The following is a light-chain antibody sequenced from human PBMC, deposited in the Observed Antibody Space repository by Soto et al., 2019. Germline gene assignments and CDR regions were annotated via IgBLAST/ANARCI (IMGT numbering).Light chain of an antibody. CDR1: SPNIGSNY. J-gene: IGLJ1*01. Sequence: QSVLTQPPSASGTPGQRVTISCSGSSPNIGSNYVYWYQQLPGTAPKLLIYRNNQRPSGVPDRFSGSKSGTSASLAISGLRSEDEADYYCAAWDDSLSAVVFGTGTKVTVL. V-gene: IGLV1-47*01. CDR3: AAWDDSLSAVV. CDR2: RNN.